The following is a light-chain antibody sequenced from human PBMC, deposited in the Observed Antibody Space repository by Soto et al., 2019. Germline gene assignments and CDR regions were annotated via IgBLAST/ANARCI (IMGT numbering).Light chain of an antibody. J-gene: IGKJ3*01. CDR2: GAS. Sequence: EIGLTQSPGTLSLSPGARATLSCRASQSINNLYLPGYQQKPGQAPRLLIYGASSRATGIPDRFTGSGSGSYFTLTISRLEPEDFAVYSCQQVGSSPRFTFGPGTKVDIK. CDR1: QSINNLY. V-gene: IGKV3-20*01. CDR3: QQVGSSPRFT.